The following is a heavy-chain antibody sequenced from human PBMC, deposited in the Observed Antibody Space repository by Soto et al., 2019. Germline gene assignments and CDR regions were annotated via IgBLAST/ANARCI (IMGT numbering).Heavy chain of an antibody. D-gene: IGHD3-16*01. CDR3: ARDLGGYASH. J-gene: IGHJ4*02. Sequence: EVQLVESGGGLVQPGGSLRLSCAASGFTFSNYWMHWVRQAPGKGPVWVSRINTDGSTTNYAYSVKGRFTISRDNAKNTLYLQTNILGAEDTAVYYCARDLGGYASHWGQGTLVTVSS. V-gene: IGHV3-74*01. CDR1: GFTFSNYW. CDR2: INTDGSTT.